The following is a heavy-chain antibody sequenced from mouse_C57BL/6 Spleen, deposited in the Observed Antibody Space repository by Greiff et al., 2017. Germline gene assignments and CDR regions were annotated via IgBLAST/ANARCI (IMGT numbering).Heavy chain of an antibody. CDR3: ARHGGFAY. Sequence: EVKLMESGPELVKPGASVKISCKASGYSFTGYYMNWVKQSPEKSLEWIGEINPSTGDTTYNQKFKAKATLTVDKSSSTAYMQLKSLTSEDSAVYYCARHGGFAYWGQGTLVTVSA. CDR2: INPSTGDT. V-gene: IGHV1-42*01. CDR1: GYSFTGYY. J-gene: IGHJ3*01.